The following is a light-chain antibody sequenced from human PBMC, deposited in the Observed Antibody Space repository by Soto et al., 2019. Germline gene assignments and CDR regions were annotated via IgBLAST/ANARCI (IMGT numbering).Light chain of an antibody. V-gene: IGLV2-23*01. J-gene: IGLJ6*01. Sequence: QSVLTQPASVSGSPGQSITISCTGSSNTIGGYNVVSWYQQHPGKAPKVIIYEGIKRPSGVSNRFSGAISGSTASLTISGLQAEDEADYYCRSYVGATTYVFGSGTKLTVL. CDR3: RSYVGATTYV. CDR1: SNTIGGYNV. CDR2: EGI.